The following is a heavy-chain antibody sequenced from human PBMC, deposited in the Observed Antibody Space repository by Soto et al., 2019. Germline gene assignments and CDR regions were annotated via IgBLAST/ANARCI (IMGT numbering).Heavy chain of an antibody. D-gene: IGHD1-1*01. CDR2: INHSGST. V-gene: IGHV4-34*01. J-gene: IGHJ5*02. Sequence: KPSETLSLTCAVYGGSFSGYYWSWIRQPPGKGLEWIGEINHSGSTNYNPSLKSRVTISVDTSKNQFSLKLSSVTAADTAEYYCAREVHWIDVYWFDPLGQGTLLTVSS. CDR1: GGSFSGYY. CDR3: AREVHWIDVYWFDP.